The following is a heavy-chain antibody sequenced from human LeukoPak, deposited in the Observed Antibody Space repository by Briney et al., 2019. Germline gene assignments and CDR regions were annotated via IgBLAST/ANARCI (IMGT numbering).Heavy chain of an antibody. CDR2: IYSGGNT. CDR1: GFIVSTNY. J-gene: IGHJ4*02. CDR3: ASGGYCGGDCYVYDY. V-gene: IGHV3-53*01. Sequence: GGSLSLSCAASGFIVSTNYMSWVRQASGKGLEWVSTIYSGGNTYYADSVKGRFTISRDNSKNTLYLQMNSLRAEDTAVYYCASGGYCGGDCYVYDYWGQGTLVTVSS. D-gene: IGHD2-21*02.